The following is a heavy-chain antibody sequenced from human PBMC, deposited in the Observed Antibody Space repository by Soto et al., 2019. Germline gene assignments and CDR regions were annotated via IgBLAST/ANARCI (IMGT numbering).Heavy chain of an antibody. CDR2: IIPIVTTP. CDR3: ARVGYNFLIRYHYYGMDV. V-gene: IGHV1-69*06. J-gene: IGHJ6*02. Sequence: QVRLVQSGAEVKKPGSSVKVSCEASGGTFSSYAVTWVRQAPGQGLEWMGGIIPIVTTPNYSQKFQGRLTISADKSTSTSYMELSSLRSEDTGVYYCARVGYNFLIRYHYYGMDVWGQGTTVIVSS. D-gene: IGHD3-9*01. CDR1: GGTFSSYA.